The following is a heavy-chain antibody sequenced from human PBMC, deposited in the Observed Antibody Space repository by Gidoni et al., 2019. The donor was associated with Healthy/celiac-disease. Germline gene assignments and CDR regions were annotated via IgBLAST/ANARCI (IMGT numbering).Heavy chain of an antibody. V-gene: IGHV2-5*02. Sequence: QITLKESGPTLVKPPQTLTLTCTFSGFSLSTSGLGVVWSRQPPGKALEWLALIYWDDDKRYRPALKSRLTITKDTAKNQVVLTMTNMDPVDTATYYCAHTGEHCKLAAAGRSEYEYFQHWGQGTLVTVSS. D-gene: IGHD6-13*01. CDR3: AHTGEHCKLAAAGRSEYEYFQH. J-gene: IGHJ1*01. CDR1: GFSLSTSGLG. CDR2: IYWDDDK.